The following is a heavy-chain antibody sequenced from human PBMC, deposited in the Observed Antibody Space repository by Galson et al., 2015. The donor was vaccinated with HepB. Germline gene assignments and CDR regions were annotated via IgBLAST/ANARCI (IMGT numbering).Heavy chain of an antibody. J-gene: IGHJ4*02. Sequence: SVKVSCKASGFTFTSSAMQWVRQARGQRLEWIGWIVVGSDNTNYAQKFQERVTITRGMSTSTAYMELSSLRSEDTAVYYCAASGVVVAATQRYFDYWGQGTLVTVSS. CDR1: GFTFTSSA. D-gene: IGHD2-15*01. CDR2: IVVGSDNT. V-gene: IGHV1-58*02. CDR3: AASGVVVAATQRYFDY.